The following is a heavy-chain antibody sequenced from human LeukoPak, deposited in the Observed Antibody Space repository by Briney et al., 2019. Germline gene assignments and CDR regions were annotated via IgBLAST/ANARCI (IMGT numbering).Heavy chain of an antibody. Sequence: PSETLSLTCTVSGGSISSGDYYWSWIRQPPGKGLEWIGYIYYSGSTYYNPSLKSRVTISVDTSKNQFSLKLSSVTAADTAVYYCARDPDYGDYVRWFDPWGQGTLVTVSS. V-gene: IGHV4-30-4*08. J-gene: IGHJ5*02. CDR3: ARDPDYGDYVRWFDP. D-gene: IGHD4-17*01. CDR2: IYYSGST. CDR1: GGSISSGDYY.